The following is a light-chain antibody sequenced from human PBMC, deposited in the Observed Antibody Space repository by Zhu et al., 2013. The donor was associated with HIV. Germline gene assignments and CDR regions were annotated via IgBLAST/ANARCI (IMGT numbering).Light chain of an antibody. V-gene: IGKV3-20*01. Sequence: EIVLAQSPGTLSLSPGESVTLSCRASQIVGSNSLAWYQQKPGQAPRLLIYAASSLQSGVPSKFSGSGSGTDFTLTISSLQPEDFATYYCQQYNSYPPTFGQGTRLEIK. CDR2: AAS. CDR3: QQYNSYPPT. J-gene: IGKJ5*01. CDR1: QIVGSNS.